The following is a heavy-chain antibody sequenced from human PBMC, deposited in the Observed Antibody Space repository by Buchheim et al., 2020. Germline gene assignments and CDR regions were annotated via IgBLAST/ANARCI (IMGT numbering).Heavy chain of an antibody. J-gene: IGHJ6*02. CDR3: AGAPDCGGYSCNSFPYYGLDV. CDR2: ITSDGSTR. D-gene: IGHD2-21*01. Sequence: VQLVQSGGGLVQPGGSLRLSCAASGFTFSTYWFHWIRQGPGKGLVWVSLITSDGSTRNYADSVRGRFTVSRDNAKNTLYLQINRLRGEDAAVYYYAGAPDCGGYSCNSFPYYGLDVWGQGAT. V-gene: IGHV3-74*02. CDR1: GFTFSTYW.